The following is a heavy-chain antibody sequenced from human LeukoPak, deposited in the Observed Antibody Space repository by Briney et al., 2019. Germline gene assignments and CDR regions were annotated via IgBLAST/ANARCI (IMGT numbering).Heavy chain of an antibody. CDR3: AKFGSGSHGTLDAFDI. Sequence: GGSLRLSCAASGFTFSTYAMSWVRQAPGKGLEWVSAISGSGGITYYADSVKGRFTISRDNSKNTLYLQMNSLRAEDTAIYYCAKFGSGSHGTLDAFDIWGQGTMVTVSS. CDR2: ISGSGGIT. D-gene: IGHD1-26*01. CDR1: GFTFSTYA. J-gene: IGHJ3*02. V-gene: IGHV3-23*01.